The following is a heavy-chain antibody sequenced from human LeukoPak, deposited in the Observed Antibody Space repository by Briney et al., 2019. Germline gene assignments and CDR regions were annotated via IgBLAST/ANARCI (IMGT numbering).Heavy chain of an antibody. CDR2: IYYSGST. V-gene: IGHV4-39*01. CDR1: GGSISSSSYY. D-gene: IGHD3-3*01. J-gene: IGHJ4*02. CDR3: ARSPYYDFWSGYYERFDY. Sequence: SETLSLTCTVSGGSISSSSYYWGWIRQPPGKGLEWVGSIYYSGSTYYNPSLKSRVTISVDTSKNQFSLKLSSVTAADTAVYYCARSPYYDFWSGYYERFDYWGQGTLVTVSS.